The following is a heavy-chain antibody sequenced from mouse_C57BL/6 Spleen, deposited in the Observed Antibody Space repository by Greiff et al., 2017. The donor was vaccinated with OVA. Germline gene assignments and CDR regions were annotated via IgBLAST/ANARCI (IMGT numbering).Heavy chain of an antibody. CDR1: GFNIKDDY. CDR2: IDPENGDT. CDR3: TTSYDYWFAY. D-gene: IGHD2-4*01. V-gene: IGHV14-4*01. Sequence: VQLKESGAELVRPGASVKLSCTASGFNIKDDYMHWVKQRPEQGLEWIGWIDPENGDTEYASKFQGKATITADTSSNTAYLQLSSLTSEDTAVYYCTTSYDYWFAYWGQGTLVTVSA. J-gene: IGHJ3*01.